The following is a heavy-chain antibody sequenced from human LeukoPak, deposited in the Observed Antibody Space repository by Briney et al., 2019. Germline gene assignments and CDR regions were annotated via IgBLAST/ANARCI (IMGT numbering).Heavy chain of an antibody. V-gene: IGHV4-59*01. CDR1: GGSISSYY. D-gene: IGHD3-22*01. CDR3: ARVDSSGYYGS. J-gene: IGHJ4*02. Sequence: SETLSLTCTVSGGSISSYYWSWVRQPPGKGLEWIGYIYYSGSTNYNPSLKSRVTISVDTSKNQFSLKLSSVTAADTAVYYCARVDSSGYYGSWGQGTLVTVSS. CDR2: IYYSGST.